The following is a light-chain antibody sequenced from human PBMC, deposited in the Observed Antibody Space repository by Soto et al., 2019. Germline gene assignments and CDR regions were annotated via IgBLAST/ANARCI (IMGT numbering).Light chain of an antibody. CDR3: QQYNSYWT. V-gene: IGKV1-5*01. CDR1: QTISTW. CDR2: DAS. Sequence: GDRVTLTCRASQTISTWMAWYQQKPGKAPKLLVYDASTLQSGVASRFSGSGSGTEFTLTISSLQPDDFATYYCQQYNSYWTFGQGTKVDIK. J-gene: IGKJ1*01.